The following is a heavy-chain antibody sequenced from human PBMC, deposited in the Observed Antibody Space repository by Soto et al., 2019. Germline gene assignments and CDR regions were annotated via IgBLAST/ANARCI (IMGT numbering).Heavy chain of an antibody. D-gene: IGHD4-4*01. CDR3: ARANSCPCDY. CDR2: IWFDGSNK. CDR1: GFIFSNYG. V-gene: IGHV3-33*01. J-gene: IGHJ4*02. Sequence: QVQLVESGGGVVQPGRSLRLSCGASGFIFSNYGMHWIRQAPGKGLEWVTIIWFDGSNKWYADSVKGRFIISRDDSKNMVDLQMNSLRVDETAIYYCARANSCPCDYGGRGTLVTVSS.